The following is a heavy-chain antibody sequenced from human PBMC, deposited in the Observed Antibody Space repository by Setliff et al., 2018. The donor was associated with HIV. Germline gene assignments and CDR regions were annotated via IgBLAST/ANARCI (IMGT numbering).Heavy chain of an antibody. J-gene: IGHJ5*02. CDR2: IVPKFGTA. D-gene: IGHD6-6*01. CDR1: GGTINTFT. V-gene: IGHV1-69*13. Sequence: GASVKVSCKASGGTINTFTITWVRQAPGHGLQWLGGIVPKFGTANYARKFQGRVRITADESTNTSYMELSSLTAEDTAVYYCATFRDVSSEAWGQGTLVTVS. CDR3: ATFRDVSSEA.